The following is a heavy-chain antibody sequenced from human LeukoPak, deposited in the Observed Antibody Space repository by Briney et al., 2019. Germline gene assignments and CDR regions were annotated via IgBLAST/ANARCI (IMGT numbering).Heavy chain of an antibody. D-gene: IGHD3-3*01. CDR1: GFTFSTYS. CDR3: APLGVLISGYRAFDI. J-gene: IGHJ3*02. V-gene: IGHV3-21*01. Sequence: GGSLRLSCAASGFTFSTYSMNWVRQAPGKGLEWVASISDRGTYIYYADSVKGRFTISRDNAKTSLYLQMNSLRAEDTAVYYCAPLGVLISGYRAFDIWGQGAMVAVSS. CDR2: ISDRGTYI.